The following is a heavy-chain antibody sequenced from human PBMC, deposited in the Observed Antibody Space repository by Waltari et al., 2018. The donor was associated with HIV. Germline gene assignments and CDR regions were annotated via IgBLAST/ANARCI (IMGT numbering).Heavy chain of an antibody. CDR3: ATSSPWGVVVITTGGNAFDI. Sequence: QVQLVQSGAEVKKPGASVKVSCKVSGYTLTELSMHWVRQAPGKGLEWMGGFDPEDGETIYAQKFQGRVTMTEDTSTDTAYMELSSLRSEDTAVYYCATSSPWGVVVITTGGNAFDIWGQGTMVTVSS. J-gene: IGHJ3*02. CDR2: FDPEDGET. CDR1: GYTLTELS. D-gene: IGHD3-22*01. V-gene: IGHV1-24*01.